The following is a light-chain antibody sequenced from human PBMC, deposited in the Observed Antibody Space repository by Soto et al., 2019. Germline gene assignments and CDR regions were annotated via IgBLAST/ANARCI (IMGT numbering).Light chain of an antibody. CDR2: EAS. CDR3: FSYAGEKTYV. CDR1: GSDVRTYNL. Sequence: SVLTKPASESVSPGQSITISCTVTGSDVRTYNLVSWYQQHPGKVPKLIIYEASKRPSGVSNRFSGSQPGNTASLTVSGLQAEDEADYYCFSYAGEKTYV. J-gene: IGLJ1*01. V-gene: IGLV2-23*01.